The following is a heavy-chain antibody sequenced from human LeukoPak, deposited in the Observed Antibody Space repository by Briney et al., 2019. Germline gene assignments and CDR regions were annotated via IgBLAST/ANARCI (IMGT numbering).Heavy chain of an antibody. D-gene: IGHD7-27*01. V-gene: IGHV3-23*01. Sequence: GGSLRLSCTASGFTFSSYAMSWVRQAPGQGLEWVSAISGSGGSTYYADSVQGRFTISRDNSKNTLYLQMNSLRAEDTAVYYCAKVTGAVYGMDVWGQGTTVTVSS. CDR1: GFTFSSYA. J-gene: IGHJ6*02. CDR3: AKVTGAVYGMDV. CDR2: ISGSGGST.